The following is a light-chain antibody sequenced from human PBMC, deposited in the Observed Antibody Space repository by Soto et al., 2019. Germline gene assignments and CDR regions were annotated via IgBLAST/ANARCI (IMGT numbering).Light chain of an antibody. CDR2: DAS. J-gene: IGKJ1*01. CDR1: QSVSSY. CDR3: QQRSNWPRT. V-gene: IGKV3-11*01. Sequence: EIVLTQSPATLSLSPGERATLSCRASQSVSSYLAWYQQKPGQAPRLLIYDASNRATGIPARFSGSGSETDFTLTISSLEPEDFAVYYCQQRSNWPRTFGQGTKVEIK.